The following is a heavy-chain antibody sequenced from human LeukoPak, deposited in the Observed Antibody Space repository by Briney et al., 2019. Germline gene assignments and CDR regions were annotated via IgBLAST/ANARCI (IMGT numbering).Heavy chain of an antibody. J-gene: IGHJ4*02. D-gene: IGHD3-22*01. CDR1: GDSISSYY. Sequence: SETLSLTCTVSGDSISSYYWSWIRQPPGKGLEWIGYMYYSGSSNYNPSLKSRVTISVDTSKNQFSLKLSSVTAADTAVYYCARDRTDYDSRGYRQPYYFDYWGQGTLVTVSS. CDR3: ARDRTDYDSRGYRQPYYFDY. CDR2: MYYSGSS. V-gene: IGHV4-59*01.